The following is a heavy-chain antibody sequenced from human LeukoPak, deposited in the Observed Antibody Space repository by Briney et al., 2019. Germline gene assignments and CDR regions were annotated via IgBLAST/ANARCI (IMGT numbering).Heavy chain of an antibody. CDR1: GGSFSGYY. V-gene: IGHV4-31*11. J-gene: IGHJ4*02. D-gene: IGHD5-18*01. Sequence: PSETLSLTCAVYGGSFSGYYWSWIRQHPGKGLEWIGYIYYCGSTYYNPSLKSRVTISVDTSKNQFSLKLSSVTAADTAVYYCARVGYSYGIDYWGQGTLVTVSS. CDR3: ARVGYSYGIDY. CDR2: IYYCGST.